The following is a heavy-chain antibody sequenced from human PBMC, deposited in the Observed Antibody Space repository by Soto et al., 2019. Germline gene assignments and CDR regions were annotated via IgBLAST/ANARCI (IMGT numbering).Heavy chain of an antibody. V-gene: IGHV4-30-4*01. CDR3: AREGPIPYYYGSGSYLANYYGMDV. J-gene: IGHJ6*02. Sequence: PSETLSLTCTVSGVSLSSGYYYWSWLNKPPGKGLEWIGYIYYSGSTYYNPSLKSRVTISVDTSKNQFPLKLSSVTAADTAVYYCAREGPIPYYYGSGSYLANYYGMDVWGQGTTVTVSS. CDR1: GVSLSSGYYY. D-gene: IGHD3-10*01. CDR2: IYYSGST.